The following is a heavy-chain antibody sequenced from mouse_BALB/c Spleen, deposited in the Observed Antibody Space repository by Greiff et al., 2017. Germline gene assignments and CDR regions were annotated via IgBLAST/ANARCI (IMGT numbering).Heavy chain of an antibody. CDR3: TRESYYGNYVGFAY. D-gene: IGHD2-10*01. CDR2: IYPGNSDT. J-gene: IGHJ3*01. V-gene: IGHV1-5*01. CDR1: GYTFTSYW. Sequence: EVQLQQSGTVLARPGASVKMSCKASGYTFTSYWMHWVKQRPGQGLEWIGAIYPGNSDTSYNQKFKGKAKLTAVTSTSTAYMELSSLTNEDSAVYYCTRESYYGNYVGFAYWGQGTLVTVSA.